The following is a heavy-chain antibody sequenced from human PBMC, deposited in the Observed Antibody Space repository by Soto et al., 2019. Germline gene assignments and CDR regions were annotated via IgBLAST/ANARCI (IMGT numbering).Heavy chain of an antibody. J-gene: IGHJ6*02. Sequence: QVQVVQSGAEVKKPGASVKISCKASGYTFTDYYINWVRQAPGQGLEWMGRINPNGGSTTKAQKFHGRIXXTXDXXTSTAYMELSSLRSEDTALYYCSRGRQYYQYAMDVWGQGTTVTVSS. CDR2: INPNGGST. V-gene: IGHV1-46*03. CDR1: GYTFTDYY. CDR3: SRGRQYYQYAMDV.